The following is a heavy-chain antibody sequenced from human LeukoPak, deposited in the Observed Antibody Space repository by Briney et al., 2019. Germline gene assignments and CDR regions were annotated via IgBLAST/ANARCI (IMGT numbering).Heavy chain of an antibody. V-gene: IGHV3-48*03. J-gene: IGHJ4*02. CDR2: ISSRGSSI. D-gene: IGHD2-15*01. CDR1: GFNFSTYE. Sequence: GGSLRLSCAGSGFNFSTYEMNWVRQAPGKGLEWLSYISSRGSSIYYADSVKGRFTISRDNAKNSLFLQMNSLRAEDTAVYFCARDPRVSCSGGSCYFAWGQGTLVTVSS. CDR3: ARDPRVSCSGGSCYFA.